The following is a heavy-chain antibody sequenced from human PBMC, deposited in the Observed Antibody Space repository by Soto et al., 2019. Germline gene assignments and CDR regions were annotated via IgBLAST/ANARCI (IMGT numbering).Heavy chain of an antibody. CDR1: VFTFGSYE. CDR3: VRRSTVSYYAVDV. Sequence: GGSLRLSCAGSVFTFGSYEMHWVRQAPGKGLDLVTFTSYDGSKNYYAGSVKGRFTMSRDNSKNLLYLQMNSLRTEDTAVYYCVRRSTVSYYAVDVWGQGNTVTVSS. CDR2: TSYDGSKN. D-gene: IGHD4-17*01. V-gene: IGHV3-30*04. J-gene: IGHJ6*02.